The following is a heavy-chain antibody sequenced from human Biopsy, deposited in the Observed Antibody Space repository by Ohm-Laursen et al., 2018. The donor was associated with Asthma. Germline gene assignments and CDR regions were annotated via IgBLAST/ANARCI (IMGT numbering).Heavy chain of an antibody. CDR2: INAGRGNT. Sequence: GASVKVFCNASGYTLINYAIHWVRQAPGQRLEWMGWINAGRGNTKYSQKFQGRVTISRDTSASTAYMDLSSLRSEDTAVYYRARTYYDFLTGQVNDAFAMWGQGTMVTVSS. CDR3: ARTYYDFLTGQVNDAFAM. V-gene: IGHV1-3*01. D-gene: IGHD3-9*01. J-gene: IGHJ3*02. CDR1: GYTLINYA.